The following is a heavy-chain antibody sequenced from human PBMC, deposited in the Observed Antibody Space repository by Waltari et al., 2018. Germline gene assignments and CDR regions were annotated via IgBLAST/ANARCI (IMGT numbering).Heavy chain of an antibody. J-gene: IGHJ4*02. CDR3: ASSTAQPWTKGGLDN. D-gene: IGHD5-18*01. V-gene: IGHV3-53*02. Sequence: DVQLVETGGGLIQPGGSLQLSWAASGFIVNNTSMSWVRQAPGKGLEWVSIVYTGGSTYYADFVKGRFTISRDSSKNTLYLQMNDLRAEDTAVYYCASSTAQPWTKGGLDNWGQGTLVIVSS. CDR1: GFIVNNTS. CDR2: VYTGGST.